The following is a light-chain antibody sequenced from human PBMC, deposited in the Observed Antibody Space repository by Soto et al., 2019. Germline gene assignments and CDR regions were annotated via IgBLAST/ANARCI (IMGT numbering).Light chain of an antibody. J-gene: IGKJ1*01. Sequence: DIQMTQSPSTLSASVGDGVTIICRASQSISSWLAWYQQKPGKAPKLLIYKASSLESGVPSRFSGSGSGTEFTLTISSLQPDDFATYYCQQYNSHPVTFGQGTKVDIK. CDR2: KAS. V-gene: IGKV1-5*03. CDR1: QSISSW. CDR3: QQYNSHPVT.